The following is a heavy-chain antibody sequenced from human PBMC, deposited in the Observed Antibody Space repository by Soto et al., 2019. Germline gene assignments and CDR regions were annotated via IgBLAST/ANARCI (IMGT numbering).Heavy chain of an antibody. D-gene: IGHD6-19*01. J-gene: IGHJ6*02. V-gene: IGHV4-59*01. Sequence: PSETLSLTCTVSGGSISSYYWSWIRQPPEKGLEWIGYIYYSGSTNYNPSLKSRVTISVDTSKNQFSLKLSSVTAADTAVYYCARDYPRPSSGWYEGDYYYYGMDVWGQGTTVTVSS. CDR2: IYYSGST. CDR1: GGSISSYY. CDR3: ARDYPRPSSGWYEGDYYYYGMDV.